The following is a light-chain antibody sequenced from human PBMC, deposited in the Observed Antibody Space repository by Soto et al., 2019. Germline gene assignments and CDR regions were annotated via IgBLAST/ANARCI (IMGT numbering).Light chain of an antibody. V-gene: IGKV1-27*01. J-gene: IGKJ4*01. CDR3: HRYNSVPLT. CDR2: AAS. CDR1: QDIYNY. Sequence: QMTQSPSSLSASVGDRVTITCRASQDIYNYLAWYQQKPGQVPNLLIYAASTLHSGFPSRFSGSGAGTDFTLTISSLQPEDVATYYCHRYNSVPLTFGGGTKVEIK.